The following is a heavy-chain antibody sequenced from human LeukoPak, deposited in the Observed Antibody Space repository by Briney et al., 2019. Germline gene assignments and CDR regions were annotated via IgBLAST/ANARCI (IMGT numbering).Heavy chain of an antibody. CDR1: GGSLSGYY. V-gene: IGHV4-34*01. CDR2: INHSGST. D-gene: IGHD3-16*01. Sequence: SETLSLTCAVYGGSLSGYYWSWIRQPPGKGLEWIGEINHSGSTNYNPSLKSRVTISVDTSKNQFSLKLSSVTAADTAVYYCARGGESSNFDYWGQGTLVTVSS. J-gene: IGHJ4*02. CDR3: ARGGESSNFDY.